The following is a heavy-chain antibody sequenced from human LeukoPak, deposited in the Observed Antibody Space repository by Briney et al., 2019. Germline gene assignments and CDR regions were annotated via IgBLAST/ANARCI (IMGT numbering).Heavy chain of an antibody. CDR2: ISSSGSTI. V-gene: IGHV3-48*03. CDR3: ARGGYSDTSAADMT. D-gene: IGHD3-22*01. Sequence: GGSLRLSCAACGFTFSSCKMKWVREAREKGLEWVTYISSSGSTIYYAASVKGRFTISRDNAENSLYLQMNSLSAEDTAVYYCARGGYSDTSAADMTWGQGTLVSVSS. CDR1: GFTFSSCK. J-gene: IGHJ5*02.